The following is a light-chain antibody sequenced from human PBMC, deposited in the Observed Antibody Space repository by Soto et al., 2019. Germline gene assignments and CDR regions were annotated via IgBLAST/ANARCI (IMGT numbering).Light chain of an antibody. CDR2: EVS. V-gene: IGLV2-18*01. CDR1: STDFVSYNR. J-gene: IGLJ2*01. Sequence: QSALTQPPSVSGSPGQSVTISCTGTSTDFVSYNRVSWYQQPPGTAPKLMIYEVSKRPSGVPDRFSGSKSGNTASLTISGLQAADEADYYCGGWDDSQSGPVFGGGTKLTVL. CDR3: GGWDDSQSGPV.